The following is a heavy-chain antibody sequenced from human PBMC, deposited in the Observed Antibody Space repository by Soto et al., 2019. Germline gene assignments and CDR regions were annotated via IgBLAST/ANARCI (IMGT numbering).Heavy chain of an antibody. CDR2: IYYSGST. V-gene: IGHV4-61*01. CDR3: ARDSGRPGYFDY. D-gene: IGHD1-1*01. Sequence: PSETLSLTCTVSGGSVSSGSYYWSWIRQPPGKGLEWIGYIYYSGSTNYNPSLKSRVTISVDTSKNQFSLKLSSVTAADTAVYYCARDSGRPGYFDYWGQWTLVIVSS. CDR1: GGSVSSGSYY. J-gene: IGHJ4*02.